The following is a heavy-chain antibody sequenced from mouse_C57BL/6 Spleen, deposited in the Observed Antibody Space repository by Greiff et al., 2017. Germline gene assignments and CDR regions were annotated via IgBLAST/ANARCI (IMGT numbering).Heavy chain of an antibody. V-gene: IGHV14-2*01. CDR2: IDPEDGET. CDR1: GFNIKDYY. J-gene: IGHJ1*03. D-gene: IGHD1-1*01. Sequence: EVMLVESGAELVKPGASVKLSCTASGFNIKDYYMHWVKQRTEQGLEWIGRIDPEDGETKYAPKFQGKATITADTSSNTAYLQLSSLTSEDTAVYYCARVGTTVVDDWYFDGWGTGTTVTVSS. CDR3: ARVGTTVVDDWYFDG.